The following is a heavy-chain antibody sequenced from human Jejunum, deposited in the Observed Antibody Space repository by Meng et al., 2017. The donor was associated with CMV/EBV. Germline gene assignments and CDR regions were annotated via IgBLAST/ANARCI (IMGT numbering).Heavy chain of an antibody. V-gene: IGHV4-39*06. J-gene: IGHJ4*02. CDR3: ARDGEGRWLQLGC. CDR2: IDYSGTT. Sequence: DSISRGGYFWGWVRQPPGKGLEWIGSIDYSGTTRYTPSLGSRVVISVDTSMNQLTLRLDSVTAADTAVYYCARDGEGRWLQLGCWGQGTLVTVSS. CDR1: DSISRGGYF. D-gene: IGHD5-24*01.